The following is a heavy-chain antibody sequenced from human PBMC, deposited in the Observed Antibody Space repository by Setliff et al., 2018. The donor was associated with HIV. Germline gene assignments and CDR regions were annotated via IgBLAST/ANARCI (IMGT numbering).Heavy chain of an antibody. CDR3: ARGSMGPAPGPDDAFDI. CDR2: IKEDGSEK. D-gene: IGHD6-13*01. CDR1: GFTFRSYW. Sequence: GSLRLSCAASGFTFRSYWLSWVRQAPGKGLEWVASIKEDGSEKYYVDSVKGRFTISRDNSKNTLYLQMNSLRAEDTAVYYCARGSMGPAPGPDDAFDIWGQGTMVTVSS. V-gene: IGHV3-7*01. J-gene: IGHJ3*02.